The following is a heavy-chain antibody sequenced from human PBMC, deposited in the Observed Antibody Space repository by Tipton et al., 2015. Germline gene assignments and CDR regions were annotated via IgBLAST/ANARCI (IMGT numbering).Heavy chain of an antibody. Sequence: QVQLVQSGAEVKKPGASVKVSCKASGYTFTSHYMHWVRQAPRQGLEWMGVINPSGGDTTYAQRFQGRLTMTRDTSTRTVYMELSSLRSEDTAVYYCARAGCGGECSVDNWGQGTLVTVSS. CDR2: INPSGGDT. D-gene: IGHD2-21*01. J-gene: IGHJ4*02. CDR3: ARAGCGGECSVDN. V-gene: IGHV1-46*01. CDR1: GYTFTSHY.